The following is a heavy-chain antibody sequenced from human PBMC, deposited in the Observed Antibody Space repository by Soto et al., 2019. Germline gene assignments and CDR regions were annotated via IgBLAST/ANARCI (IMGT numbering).Heavy chain of an antibody. CDR3: ARGHYDFWSGYYTRFDY. CDR1: GGSISSGDYY. CDR2: IYYSGST. J-gene: IGHJ4*02. D-gene: IGHD3-3*01. V-gene: IGHV4-30-4*01. Sequence: LTLTCTVSGGSISSGDYYWSWIRQPPGKGLEWIGYIYYSGSTYYNPSLKSRVTISVDTSKNQFSLKLSSVTAADTAVYYCARGHYDFWSGYYTRFDYWGQGTLVTVSS.